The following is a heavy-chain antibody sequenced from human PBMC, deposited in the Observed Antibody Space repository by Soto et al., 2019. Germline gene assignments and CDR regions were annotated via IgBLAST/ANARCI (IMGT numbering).Heavy chain of an antibody. CDR2: IPLEGSDG. CDR3: ARDQLILPAHDFFYGSDV. V-gene: IGHV3-7*03. D-gene: IGHD2-21*02. J-gene: IGHJ6*02. Sequence: DVQLEESGGGLVQPGESLRLSCEVSGFTLSMYSMTWVRQAPGKGLEWVAKIPLEGSDGHYVDSVKGRFTSSRDNAKNSVYLTMNSQRAEDTAVYYCARDQLILPAHDFFYGSDVWGQGAKVTVSS. CDR1: GFTLSMYS.